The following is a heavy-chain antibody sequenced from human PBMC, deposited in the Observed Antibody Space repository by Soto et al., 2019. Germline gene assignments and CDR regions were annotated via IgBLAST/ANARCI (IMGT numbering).Heavy chain of an antibody. CDR3: ARDAVRRMDL. CDR1: GYTFTSYD. Sequence: QVQLVQSGAEVKKPGASVKVSCKASGYTFTSYDINWVRQATGQGLEWMGWMNPNSANTGYAQKFQGRVTMTRNTSISTAYMQLSSLTSQDTALYYCARDAVRRMDLWGQGTTFTVSS. CDR2: MNPNSANT. J-gene: IGHJ6*02. V-gene: IGHV1-8*01.